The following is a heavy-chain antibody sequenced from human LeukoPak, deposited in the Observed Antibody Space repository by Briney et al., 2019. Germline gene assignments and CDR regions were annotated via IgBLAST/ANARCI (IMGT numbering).Heavy chain of an antibody. CDR1: GFTFSDYY. J-gene: IGHJ4*02. Sequence: GGSLRLSCAASGFTFSDYYMSWFRQAPGKGLEWVSYISSSGNTIYYADSMKGRFTISRDNAKNSLYLQLNSLRVEDTAVYYCKSGGAAPGSFDYWGQGTLVTVSP. CDR3: KSGGAAPGSFDY. CDR2: ISSSGNTI. D-gene: IGHD1-1*01. V-gene: IGHV3-11*04.